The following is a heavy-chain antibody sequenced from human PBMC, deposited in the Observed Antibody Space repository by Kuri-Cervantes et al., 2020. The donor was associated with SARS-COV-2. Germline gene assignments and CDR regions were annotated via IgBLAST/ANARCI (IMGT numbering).Heavy chain of an antibody. Sequence: ASVKVSCKASGYTFTGYYMHWVRQAPGQGLEWMGRINPNSGGTNYAQKFQGRVTMTRDTSISTAYMELSRLRSDDTAVYYCARDRPYSSSWYRYYYGMDVWGQGTTVTVSS. CDR1: GYTFTGYY. D-gene: IGHD6-13*01. V-gene: IGHV1-2*06. CDR2: INPNSGGT. CDR3: ARDRPYSSSWYRYYYGMDV. J-gene: IGHJ6*02.